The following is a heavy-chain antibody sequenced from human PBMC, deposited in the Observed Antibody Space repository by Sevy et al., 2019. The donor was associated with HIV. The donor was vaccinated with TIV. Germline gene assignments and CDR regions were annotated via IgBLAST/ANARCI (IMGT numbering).Heavy chain of an antibody. CDR3: ARGDYYGSNIFDL. V-gene: IGHV4-61*02. CDR2: ILTSGST. Sequence: SETLSLTCSVSGGSISSGSYYWSWIRQSAGKGLEWIGRILTSGSTNYNPSLKSRVTMSLHMSKNQFSLRLSSVTAADTAVYYCARGDYYGSNIFDLWGQGTLVTVSS. J-gene: IGHJ4*02. CDR1: GGSISSGSYY. D-gene: IGHD3-10*01.